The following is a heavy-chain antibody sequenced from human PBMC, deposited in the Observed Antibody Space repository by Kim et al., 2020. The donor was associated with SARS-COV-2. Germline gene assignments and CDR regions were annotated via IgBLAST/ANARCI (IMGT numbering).Heavy chain of an antibody. V-gene: IGHV3-30*18. CDR1: GFTVSSDG. Sequence: GGSLRLSCAASGFTVSSDGMHWVRQAPGKGREWVAVISYDGSNKYYADSVKGRFTISRDNSKNTLYLQMNSLRAEDTAVYYCAKNRGWGIAVAADDAFDIWGQGTMVTVSS. CDR2: ISYDGSNK. CDR3: AKNRGWGIAVAADDAFDI. D-gene: IGHD6-19*01. J-gene: IGHJ3*02.